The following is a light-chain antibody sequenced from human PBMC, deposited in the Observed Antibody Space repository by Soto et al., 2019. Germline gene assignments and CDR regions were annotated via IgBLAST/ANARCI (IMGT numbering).Light chain of an antibody. J-gene: IGKJ1*01. Sequence: DIQMTQSPSTLSASVGDRVTITCRVSQSIRSWLAWYQQKPGKAPKLLIYLASSLESGVPSRFSGSGSGTEFTLTISSLQSDDFATYYCQQYNSYSSGTFGQGTKVEIK. CDR2: LAS. CDR3: QQYNSYSSGT. CDR1: QSIRSW. V-gene: IGKV1-5*03.